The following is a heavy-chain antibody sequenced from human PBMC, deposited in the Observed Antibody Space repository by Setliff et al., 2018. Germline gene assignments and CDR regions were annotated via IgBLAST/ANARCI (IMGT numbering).Heavy chain of an antibody. V-gene: IGHV1-18*01. CDR1: GHIFNSYG. CDR2: ISSYNDVT. Sequence: ASVKVSCKASGHIFNSYGFSWVRQAPGKGLEWVGWISSYNDVTTYAQRFQGRVTLTKDTSTSAAYMELRSLRSDDSAVYYCAISTLSLCSGGNCPNAFDIWGQGTLVTVSS. CDR3: AISTLSLCSGGNCPNAFDI. J-gene: IGHJ3*02. D-gene: IGHD2-15*01.